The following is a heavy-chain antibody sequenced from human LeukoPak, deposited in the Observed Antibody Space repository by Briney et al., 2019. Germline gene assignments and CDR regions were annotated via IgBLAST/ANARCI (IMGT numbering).Heavy chain of an antibody. V-gene: IGHV3-33*01. D-gene: IGHD6-13*01. J-gene: IGHJ6*02. CDR3: ARDLAAADQPPFRYYYYGMDV. CDR2: IWYDGSNK. Sequence: PGRSLRLSCAASGFTFSNYGVHWVRQAPGRGLEGVAVIWYDGSNKYYADSVKGRFTISRDNSKNTLYLQMNSLRAEDTAVYYCARDLAAADQPPFRYYYYGMDVWGQGTTVTVSS. CDR1: GFTFSNYG.